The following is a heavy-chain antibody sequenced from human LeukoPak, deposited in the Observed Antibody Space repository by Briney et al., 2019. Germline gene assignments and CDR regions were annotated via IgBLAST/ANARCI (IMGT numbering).Heavy chain of an antibody. V-gene: IGHV3-48*02. CDR2: ISNDRSSV. J-gene: IGHJ4*02. Sequence: PGGSLRLSCATSGFTFSDYSMNWVRQAPGKGPEWISYISNDRSSVADSVKGRFTISRDNAENSLFLQMNSLRDEDTAVYYCARDTEWSFDYWGQGILVTVSS. D-gene: IGHD2-8*01. CDR1: GFTFSDYS. CDR3: ARDTEWSFDY.